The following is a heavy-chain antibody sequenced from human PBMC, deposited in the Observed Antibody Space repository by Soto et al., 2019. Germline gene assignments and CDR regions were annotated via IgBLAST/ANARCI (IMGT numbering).Heavy chain of an antibody. D-gene: IGHD4-17*01. CDR3: ARPAATVIFYSGMDV. V-gene: IGHV3-30-3*01. Sequence: LRLSCAASGFTFSDYAMHWVRQAPGKGLEWVAIISFDGSNEHYADSVQGRFTISRDNSENTLYLQMNSLRADDTAVYYCARPAATVIFYSGMDVWGQGTTVPVSS. CDR2: ISFDGSNE. J-gene: IGHJ6*02. CDR1: GFTFSDYA.